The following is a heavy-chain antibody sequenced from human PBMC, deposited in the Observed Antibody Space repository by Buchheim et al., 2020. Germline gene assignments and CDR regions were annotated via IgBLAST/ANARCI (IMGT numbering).Heavy chain of an antibody. V-gene: IGHV3-33*01. J-gene: IGHJ5*02. CDR1: GFTFSSYG. Sequence: QVQLVESGGGVVQPGRSLRLSCAASGFTFSSYGMHWVRQAPGKRLEWVAVIWYDGSNKYYADSVKGRFTISRDNSKNTLYLQMNSLRAEDTAVYYCARDPAGKQLVYWFDPWGQGTL. CDR3: ARDPAGKQLVYWFDP. D-gene: IGHD6-6*01. CDR2: IWYDGSNK.